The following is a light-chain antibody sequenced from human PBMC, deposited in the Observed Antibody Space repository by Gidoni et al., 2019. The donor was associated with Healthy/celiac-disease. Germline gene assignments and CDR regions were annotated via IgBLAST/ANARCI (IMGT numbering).Light chain of an antibody. Sequence: AIQMTQSPSSLSASVGDRITITCRASQGIRNDLGWYQQKPGKAPKLLIYAASSLQSGVPSRFSGSGSGTDFTLTISSLQPEDFATYYCLQDYNYPRTFXQXTKVEIK. CDR1: QGIRND. J-gene: IGKJ1*01. CDR3: LQDYNYPRT. V-gene: IGKV1-6*01. CDR2: AAS.